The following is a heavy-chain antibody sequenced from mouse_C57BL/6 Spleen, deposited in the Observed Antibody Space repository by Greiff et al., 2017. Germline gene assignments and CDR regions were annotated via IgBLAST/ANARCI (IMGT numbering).Heavy chain of an antibody. V-gene: IGHV1-26*01. J-gene: IGHJ1*03. CDR2: INPNNGGT. CDR3: AGHYYGSSYWYFDV. D-gene: IGHD1-1*01. CDR1: GYTFTDYY. Sequence: VQLQQSGPELVKPGASVKISCKASGYTFTDYYMNWVKQSHGKSLEWIGDINPNNGGTSYNQKFKGKATLTVDKSSSTAYMELRSLTSEDSAVYYCAGHYYGSSYWYFDVWGTGTTVTVSS.